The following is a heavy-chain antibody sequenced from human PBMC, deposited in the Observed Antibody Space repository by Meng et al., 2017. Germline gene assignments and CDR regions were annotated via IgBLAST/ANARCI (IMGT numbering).Heavy chain of an antibody. CDR1: GFTFSSYG. J-gene: IGHJ4*02. Sequence: GGSLRLSCAASGFTFSSYGMHWVRQAPGKGLEWVAVIWYDGSNKYYADSVKGRFTISRDNSKNTLYLQMNSLRAEDTAVYYCAKWMGASSSWGQGTLVTVSS. D-gene: IGHD6-13*01. CDR2: IWYDGSNK. V-gene: IGHV3-33*06. CDR3: AKWMGASSS.